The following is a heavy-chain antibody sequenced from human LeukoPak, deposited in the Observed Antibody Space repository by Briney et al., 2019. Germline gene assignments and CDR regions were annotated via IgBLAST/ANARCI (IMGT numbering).Heavy chain of an antibody. CDR2: IVYSGTT. V-gene: IGHV4-59*01. D-gene: IGHD3-10*01. CDR1: GGSISTYY. J-gene: IGHJ4*02. CDR3: ARVGSYCFDF. Sequence: SETLSLTCTVSGGSISTYYWSWIRQPPGKGLEWIGYIVYSGTTNYNPSLKSRVTMSVDTSKHQFSLKLSSVTAADTAVYYCARVGSYCFDFWGQGTLVSVSS.